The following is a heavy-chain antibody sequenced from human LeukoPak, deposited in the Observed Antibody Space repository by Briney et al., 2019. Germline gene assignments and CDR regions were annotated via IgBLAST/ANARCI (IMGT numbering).Heavy chain of an antibody. CDR1: GYTFTSYY. J-gene: IGHJ4*02. V-gene: IGHV1-46*01. D-gene: IGHD3-10*01. CDR3: ARYHQTYYYGSGSYYNLNPLGY. Sequence: GASVKVSCKASGYTFTSYYMHWVRQAPGQGLAWMGIINPSGGSTSYAQKFQGRVTMTRDTSTSTVYMELSSLRSEDTAVYYCARYHQTYYYGSGSYYNLNPLGYWGQGTLVTVSS. CDR2: INPSGGST.